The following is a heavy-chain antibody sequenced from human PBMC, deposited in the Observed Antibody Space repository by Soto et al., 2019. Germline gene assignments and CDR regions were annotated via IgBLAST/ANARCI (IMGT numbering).Heavy chain of an antibody. Sequence: PSETLSLTCTVSGGSISSGDYYWSWIRQPPGKGLEWIGYIYYSGSTYYNPSLKSRVTISVDTSTSTAYMGLRSLRSDDTAVYYCARVWYPGIAAAGRAQFDYWGQGTLVTVS. CDR3: ARVWYPGIAAAGRAQFDY. CDR1: GGSISSGDYY. D-gene: IGHD6-13*01. V-gene: IGHV4-30-4*02. CDR2: IYYSGST. J-gene: IGHJ4*02.